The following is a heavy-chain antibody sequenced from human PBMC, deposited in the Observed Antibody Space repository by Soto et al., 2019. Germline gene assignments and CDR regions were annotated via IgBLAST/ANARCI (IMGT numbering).Heavy chain of an antibody. V-gene: IGHV3-11*06. CDR3: ARTPDCTNGVCSDGFDY. Sequence: GGSLRLSCAASGFTFSDYYMSWIRQAPGKGLEWVSYISSSSSYTNYADSVKGRFTISRDNAKNSLYLQMNSLRAEDTAVYYCARTPDCTNGVCSDGFDYWGQGTLVSVSS. CDR2: ISSSSSYT. J-gene: IGHJ4*02. CDR1: GFTFSDYY. D-gene: IGHD2-8*01.